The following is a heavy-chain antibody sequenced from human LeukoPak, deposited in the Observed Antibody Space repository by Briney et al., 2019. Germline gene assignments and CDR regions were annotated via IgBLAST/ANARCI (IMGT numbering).Heavy chain of an antibody. CDR3: ARAHPGIAAAGTYYYYMDV. D-gene: IGHD6-13*01. Sequence: SETLSLTCAVYVGSFSGYYWSWIRQPPGKGREGIGEINHSGSTKYNPCLRSRVTISADTSKNHFSLKLSSVTAADTAVYYCARAHPGIAAAGTYYYYMDVWGKGTTVTVSS. CDR1: VGSFSGYY. J-gene: IGHJ6*03. V-gene: IGHV4-34*01. CDR2: INHSGST.